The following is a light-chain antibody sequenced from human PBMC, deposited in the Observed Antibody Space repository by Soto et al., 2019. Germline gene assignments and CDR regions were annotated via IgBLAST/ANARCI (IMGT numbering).Light chain of an antibody. Sequence: QSVLTQPPSVSGAPGQRVTISCTGSSSNIGAGYDVHWYQQLPGTAPKLLLYGNSNRPSGVPDRCSGSKSGTSASLAITGLQAEDEADYYCQSYDSSLSGAVFGGGTQLTVL. CDR1: SSNIGAGYD. CDR2: GNS. CDR3: QSYDSSLSGAV. J-gene: IGLJ7*01. V-gene: IGLV1-40*01.